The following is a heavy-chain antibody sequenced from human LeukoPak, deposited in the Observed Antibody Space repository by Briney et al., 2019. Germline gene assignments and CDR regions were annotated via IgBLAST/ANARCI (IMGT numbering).Heavy chain of an antibody. CDR2: MYYSGYT. CDR3: ARASNRRIAVAGTFDY. Sequence: PSETLSLTCTVSGGSISSSSHYWGWIRQPPETGLEWIVSMYYSGYTYYNPSLKSRVTISVDTSKNQFSLKLSSVTAADTAVYYCARASNRRIAVAGTFDYWGQGTLVTVSS. J-gene: IGHJ4*02. D-gene: IGHD6-19*01. CDR1: GGSISSSSHY. V-gene: IGHV4-39*07.